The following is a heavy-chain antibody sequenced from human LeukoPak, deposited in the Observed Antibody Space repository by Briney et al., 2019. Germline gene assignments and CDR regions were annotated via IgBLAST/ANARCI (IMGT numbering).Heavy chain of an antibody. CDR2: ISYDGSNK. Sequence: PGGSLRLSCAASGFTFSSYAMHWVRQAPGKGLEWVAVISYDGSNKYYADSVKGRFTISRDNSKNTLYLQMNSLRAEDSAVYYCARDRYSYGFALDCWGQGTLVTVSS. V-gene: IGHV3-30*04. J-gene: IGHJ4*02. CDR1: GFTFSSYA. D-gene: IGHD5-18*01. CDR3: ARDRYSYGFALDC.